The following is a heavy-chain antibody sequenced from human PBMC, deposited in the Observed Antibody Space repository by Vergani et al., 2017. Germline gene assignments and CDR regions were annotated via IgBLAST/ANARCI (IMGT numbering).Heavy chain of an antibody. CDR3: ARARPSGNYDSSGYYFDY. D-gene: IGHD3-22*01. CDR2: MYYSGSS. J-gene: IGHJ4*02. CDR1: GGPISRDGYY. Sequence: QVQLQESGPGLVKPSQTLSLTCTVSGGPISRDGYYWSWIRQHPGKGLEWIGYMYYSGSSYHNPSLRSRLTISLDTSKNQFSLKLSSVTDADTAVYYCARARPSGNYDSSGYYFDYWGQGTLVTVSS. V-gene: IGHV4-31*03.